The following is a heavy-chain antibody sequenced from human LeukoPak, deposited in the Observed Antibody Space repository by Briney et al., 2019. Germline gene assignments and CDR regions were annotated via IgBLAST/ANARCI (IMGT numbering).Heavy chain of an antibody. CDR3: ASAQVSGVFDY. D-gene: IGHD5/OR15-5a*01. CDR2: ISPDGSYT. V-gene: IGHV3-11*03. Sequence: PGGSLRLSCAGSGFVFSDFYINWIRHSPGKGLEWLAYISPDGSYTTYGDSVKGRFVISRDNAKNSVSLQMNSLRVEDTAVYFCASAQVSGVFDYWGQGARVTVS. CDR1: GFVFSDFY. J-gene: IGHJ4*02.